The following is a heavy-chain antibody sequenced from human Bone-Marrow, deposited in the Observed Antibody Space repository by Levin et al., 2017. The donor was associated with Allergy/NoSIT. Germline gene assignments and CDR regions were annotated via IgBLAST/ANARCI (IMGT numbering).Heavy chain of an antibody. D-gene: IGHD2-21*01. Sequence: VASVKVSCKTSGNAFTNYYVHWVRQAPGQGLEWLGVSNPDGRTTNYAQKFRGRVTMTRDTSTNTVYVELSSLRSEDTAMYYCAREKYGGDPWGDYWGQGTLVTVAS. J-gene: IGHJ4*02. CDR3: AREKYGGDPWGDY. V-gene: IGHV1-46*01. CDR2: SNPDGRTT. CDR1: GNAFTNYY.